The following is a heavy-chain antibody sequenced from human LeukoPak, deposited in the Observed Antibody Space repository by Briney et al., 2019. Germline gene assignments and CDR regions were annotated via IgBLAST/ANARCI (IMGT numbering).Heavy chain of an antibody. V-gene: IGHV4-39*01. D-gene: IGHD3-3*01. CDR2: IYYSGST. Sequence: SETLSLTCTVSGGSISSSSYYWGWIRQPPGKGLEWIGSIYYSGSTYYNPSLKSRVTISVDTSKNQFSLKLSSVTAADTAVYYCARRGAYDFWSGNPRNWFDPWGQGTLVTVSS. J-gene: IGHJ5*02. CDR1: GGSISSSSYY. CDR3: ARRGAYDFWSGNPRNWFDP.